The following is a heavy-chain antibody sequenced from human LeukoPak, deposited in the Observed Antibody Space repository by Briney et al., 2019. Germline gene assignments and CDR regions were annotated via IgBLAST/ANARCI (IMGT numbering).Heavy chain of an antibody. CDR2: INSDGSVT. V-gene: IGHV3-74*01. CDR3: ARDRLYAFDI. CDR1: GFTISSYW. J-gene: IGHJ3*02. Sequence: PAGSLRLSCAASGFTISSYWMHWVRHAPGKGLVWVSRINSDGSVTSCSDSVKGRFTTPRDNTKNTRYLQMNSLRAEDTAVYYCARDRLYAFDIWGQGTMVTVSS.